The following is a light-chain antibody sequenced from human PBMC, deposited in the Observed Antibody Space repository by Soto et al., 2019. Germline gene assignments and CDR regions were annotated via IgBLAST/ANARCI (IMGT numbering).Light chain of an antibody. CDR1: SSNIGSNF. Sequence: QSVLTQPPSVSAAPGQKVTISCSGSSSNIGSNFVSWYQQLPGTAPKLLIYDNNKRPSGILDRFSGSKSGTSATLGITGLQTGDEADYYCGTWDSSLSVVVFGGGTKLTVL. CDR2: DNN. V-gene: IGLV1-51*01. CDR3: GTWDSSLSVVV. J-gene: IGLJ2*01.